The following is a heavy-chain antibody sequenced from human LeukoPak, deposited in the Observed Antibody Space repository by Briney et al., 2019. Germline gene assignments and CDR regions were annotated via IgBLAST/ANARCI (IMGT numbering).Heavy chain of an antibody. CDR1: GGYISSSSYY. CDR3: AGRRYYDSTGYLD. J-gene: IGHJ1*01. D-gene: IGHD3-22*01. CDR2: IYYTGRT. V-gene: IGHV4-39*01. Sequence: PSETLSLTCTVSGGYISSSSYYWGWIRQPPGKGLEWIGDIYYTGRTYYNSSLKSRLTVSIDTSKNQFSLNLASLTAADTAVYYCAGRRYYDSTGYLDWGQGTLITVSS.